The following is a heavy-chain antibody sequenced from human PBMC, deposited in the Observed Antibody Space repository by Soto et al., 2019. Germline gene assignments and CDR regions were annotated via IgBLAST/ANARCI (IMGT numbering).Heavy chain of an antibody. CDR2: ISWNSGSI. J-gene: IGHJ6*03. CDR3: AKDIMSGELLADGDYYYMDV. V-gene: IGHV3-9*01. CDR1: GFTFDDYA. Sequence: EVQLVESGGGLVQPGRSLRLSCAASGFTFDDYAMHWVRQAPGKGLEWVSGISWNSGSIGYADSVKGRFTISRDNAKNSLYLQMNSLRAEDTALYYCAKDIMSGELLADGDYYYMDVWGKGTTVTVSS. D-gene: IGHD3-10*02.